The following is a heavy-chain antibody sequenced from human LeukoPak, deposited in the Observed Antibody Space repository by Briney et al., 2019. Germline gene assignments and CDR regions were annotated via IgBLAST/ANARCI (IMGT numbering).Heavy chain of an antibody. D-gene: IGHD6-19*01. J-gene: IGHJ4*02. V-gene: IGHV4-38-2*02. CDR2: VYDSGTT. CDR3: ARDRGSSGWFDSDY. CDR1: GYSISSGYY. Sequence: SETLSLTCAVSGYSISSGYYWGWIRQPPGRGLEWIGSVYDSGTTHYNPSLKSRVTISEDTSRNQFSLTLSSVTAADTAVYYCARDRGSSGWFDSDYWGQGTLVTVSS.